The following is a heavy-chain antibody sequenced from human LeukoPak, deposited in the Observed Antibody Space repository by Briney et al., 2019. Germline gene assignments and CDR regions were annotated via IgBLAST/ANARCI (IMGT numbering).Heavy chain of an antibody. D-gene: IGHD1-26*01. J-gene: IGHJ4*02. CDR3: ARVVGATHLLDY. CDR2: INPSGGST. CDR1: GYTFTSYY. Sequence: ASVKVSCKASGYTFTSYYMHWVRQAPGQGLEWMGIINPSGGSTSYAQKFQGRVTMTRDMSTSTVYMELSSLRSEDTAVYYCARVVGATHLLDYWGQGTLVTVSS. V-gene: IGHV1-46*01.